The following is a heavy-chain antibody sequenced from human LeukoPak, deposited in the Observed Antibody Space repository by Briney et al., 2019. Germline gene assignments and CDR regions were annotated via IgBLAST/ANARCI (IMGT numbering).Heavy chain of an antibody. D-gene: IGHD3-10*01. CDR3: ARDPYYYTSGSYVYFDS. V-gene: IGHV4-39*07. J-gene: IGHJ4*02. CDR2: IYYSGSGNT. Sequence: SETLSLTCTVSGDSFSSSNCYWAWIRQPPGKGLEWIGSIYYSGSGNTYFNPSLKNRVTISVDMSKNQFSLKLRYVTAADTAVYYCARDPYYYTSGSYVYFDSWGQGTLVTVSS. CDR1: GDSFSSSNCY.